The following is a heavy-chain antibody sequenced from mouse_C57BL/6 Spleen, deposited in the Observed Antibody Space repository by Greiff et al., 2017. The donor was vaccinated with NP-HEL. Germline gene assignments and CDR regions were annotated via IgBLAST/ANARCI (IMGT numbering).Heavy chain of an antibody. V-gene: IGHV5-17*01. J-gene: IGHJ4*01. D-gene: IGHD1-1*01. CDR3: ARRAYYYGSSDDYYYAMDY. CDR2: ISSGSSTI. Sequence: EVMLVESGGGLVKPGGSLKLSCAASGFTFSDYGMHWVRQAPEKGLEWVAYISSGSSTIYYADTVKGRFTISRDNAKNTLFLQMTSLRSEDTATYYCARRAYYYGSSDDYYYAMDYWGQGTSVTVSS. CDR1: GFTFSDYG.